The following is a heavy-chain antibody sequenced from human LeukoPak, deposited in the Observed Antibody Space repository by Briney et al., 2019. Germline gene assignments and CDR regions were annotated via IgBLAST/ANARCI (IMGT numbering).Heavy chain of an antibody. CDR2: VHYSGTT. Sequence: SETLPLTCTVSGGSISGYYWSWIRQPPGQGLEWIGNVHYSGTTNYSPSLKSRVTISVDSSKKQFSLKLTSVTAADTAVYYCARGGRSGSYTYYFDYWGLGSLVTVSS. V-gene: IGHV4-59*01. CDR1: GGSISGYY. CDR3: ARGGRSGSYTYYFDY. J-gene: IGHJ4*02. D-gene: IGHD1-26*01.